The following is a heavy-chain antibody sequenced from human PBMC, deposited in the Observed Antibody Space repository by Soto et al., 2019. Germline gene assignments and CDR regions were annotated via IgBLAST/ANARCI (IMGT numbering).Heavy chain of an antibody. CDR1: GGSVNSGSYY. J-gene: IGHJ6*02. CDR2: LYYNTNT. Sequence: QVQLQESGPGLVKPSETLSLTCTVSGGSVNSGSYYWTWIRQPPGKGLEWIGYLYYNTNTNYNPSLKSRVTISVDTSKNQVSLKLSSVTAADTAVYYCARTYFTTTSCQAHGMDVWGQGTTVAVSS. V-gene: IGHV4-61*01. D-gene: IGHD2-2*01. CDR3: ARTYFTTTSCQAHGMDV.